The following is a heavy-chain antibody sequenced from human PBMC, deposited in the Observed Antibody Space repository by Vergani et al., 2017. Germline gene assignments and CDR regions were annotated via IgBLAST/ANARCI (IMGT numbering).Heavy chain of an antibody. CDR2: ISYDGNKK. V-gene: IGHV3-30*03. D-gene: IGHD1-1*01. CDR1: GFPFSDYG. CDR3: ARDFVTRVTTVDYYDRGV. J-gene: IGHJ6*03. Sequence: QVQLVESGGGEVQPGRSLRLSCSAAGFPFSDYGVHWVRQAPGKGLEWVSVISYDGNKKNYADSVKGRFTISRDNSKNTLYLEMNALRAEDTAVYYCARDFVTRVTTVDYYDRGVWGKGTTVTVSS.